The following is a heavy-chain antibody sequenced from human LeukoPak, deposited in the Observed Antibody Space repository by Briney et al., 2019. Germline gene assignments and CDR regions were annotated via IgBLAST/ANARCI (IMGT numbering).Heavy chain of an antibody. Sequence: SVTVSCKASGGTFSSYAISWVRQAPGQGLEWMGRIIPILGIANYAQKFQGRVTITADKSTSTAYMELSSLRSEDTAVYYCASEDYYGSGSYDYWGQGTLVTVSS. CDR1: GGTFSSYA. J-gene: IGHJ4*02. CDR2: IIPILGIA. D-gene: IGHD3-10*01. V-gene: IGHV1-69*04. CDR3: ASEDYYGSGSYDY.